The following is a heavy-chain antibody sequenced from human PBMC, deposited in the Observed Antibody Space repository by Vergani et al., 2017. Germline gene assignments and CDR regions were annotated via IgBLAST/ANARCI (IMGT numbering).Heavy chain of an antibody. CDR3: ARDQVVTAIHGMDV. Sequence: QVQLVQSGAEVKKPGSSVKVSCKASGGTFSSYTISWVRQAPGQGLEWMGRIIPILGIANYAQKFQGRVTITADKSTSKAYMELSSLRSEDTAVYYCARDQVVTAIHGMDVWGQGTTVTVSS. CDR1: GGTFSSYT. J-gene: IGHJ6*02. D-gene: IGHD2-21*02. V-gene: IGHV1-69*08. CDR2: IIPILGIA.